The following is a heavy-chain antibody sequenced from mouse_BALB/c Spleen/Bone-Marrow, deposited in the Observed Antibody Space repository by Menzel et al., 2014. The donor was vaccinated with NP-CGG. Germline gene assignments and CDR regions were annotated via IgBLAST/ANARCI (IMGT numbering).Heavy chain of an antibody. D-gene: IGHD2-10*02. CDR3: AKGEYAKRYYAMDY. J-gene: IGHJ4*01. CDR1: GFSLTSYG. V-gene: IGHV2-3*01. Sequence: VQRVESGPGLVAPSQSLSITCTVSGFSLTSYGLSWVRQSPGKGLEWLGVIWGDGSTNYHSALISRLSISKDNSKSQLFLKLDSLQTDDTATYYCAKGEYAKRYYAMDYWGQGTSVTVSS. CDR2: IWGDGST.